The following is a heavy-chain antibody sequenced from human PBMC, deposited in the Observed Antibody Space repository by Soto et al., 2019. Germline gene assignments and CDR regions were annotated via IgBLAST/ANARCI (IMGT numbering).Heavy chain of an antibody. J-gene: IGHJ4*02. V-gene: IGHV1-24*01. D-gene: IGHD3-22*01. CDR1: GYTLTELS. Sequence: GASVKVSCKVSGYTLTELSMHWVRQAPGKGLEWMGGFDPEDGETIYAQKFQGRVTMTEDTSTDTAYMELSSLRSEDTAVYYCATAAPPAGYYDSSGFGYYFDYWGQGTLVTVSS. CDR2: FDPEDGET. CDR3: ATAAPPAGYYDSSGFGYYFDY.